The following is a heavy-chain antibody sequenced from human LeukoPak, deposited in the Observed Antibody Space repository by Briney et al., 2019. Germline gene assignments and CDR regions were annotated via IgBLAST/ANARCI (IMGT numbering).Heavy chain of an antibody. CDR3: ARGASSSCWSAIDY. CDR2: ISYDGSNK. Sequence: PGRSLRLSCAASGFTFSSYAMHWVRQAPGKGLEWVAVISYDGSNKYYADSVKGRFTISRDNSKNTLYLQRNSLRAEDTAVYYCARGASSSCWSAIDYWGQGTLVTVSS. J-gene: IGHJ4*02. V-gene: IGHV3-30*04. D-gene: IGHD2-2*01. CDR1: GFTFSSYA.